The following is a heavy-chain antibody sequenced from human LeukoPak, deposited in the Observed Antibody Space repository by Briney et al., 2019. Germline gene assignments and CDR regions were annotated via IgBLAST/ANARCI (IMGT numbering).Heavy chain of an antibody. D-gene: IGHD5-12*01. Sequence: GGSLRLSCAASGFTFSSYWMGWVRQAPGKGLEWVANIKQDESEKNYVDSVKGRFTISRDNAKNSVYLHMNSLRAEDTAVYYCARDISGYDPGRYFDSWGQGTLVSVSS. V-gene: IGHV3-7*05. CDR3: ARDISGYDPGRYFDS. CDR1: GFTFSSYW. CDR2: IKQDESEK. J-gene: IGHJ4*02.